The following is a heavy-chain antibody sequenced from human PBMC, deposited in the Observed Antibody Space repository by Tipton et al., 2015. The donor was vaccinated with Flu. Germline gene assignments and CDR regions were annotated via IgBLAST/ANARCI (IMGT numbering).Heavy chain of an antibody. V-gene: IGHV4-34*01. CDR2: INERGST. J-gene: IGHJ5*02. D-gene: IGHD4-11*01. CDR3: ARRDYSNYVSEPKNWFDH. CDR1: GGSFSTYS. Sequence: TLSLTCAVYGGSFSTYSWTWIRQPPGKGLEWIGEINERGSTDYNPSLKSRVTISADTSKNQFSLSLSSVTAADTATYYCARRDYSNYVSEPKNWFDHWGQGTLVSVSS.